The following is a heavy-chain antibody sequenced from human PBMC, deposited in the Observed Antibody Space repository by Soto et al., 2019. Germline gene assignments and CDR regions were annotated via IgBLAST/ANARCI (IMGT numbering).Heavy chain of an antibody. CDR1: GFTFSNYG. V-gene: IGHV3-30*18. CDR3: EKDGAPRYCSGRSCHPARAY. CDR2: ISHDGSNK. Sequence: QVQLVESGGGVVQPGRSLRLSCAGSGFTFSNYGLHWVRQTPGKGLEWVAFISHDGSNKYYADSVKGRFTISRDSSKSTLYRQMDSLRVEDTAVYYCEKDGAPRYCSGRSCHPARAYWGQGTLVTVSS. J-gene: IGHJ4*02. D-gene: IGHD2-15*01.